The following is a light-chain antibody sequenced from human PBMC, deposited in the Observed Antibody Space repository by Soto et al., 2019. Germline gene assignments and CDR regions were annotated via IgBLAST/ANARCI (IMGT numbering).Light chain of an antibody. V-gene: IGKV1-5*01. CDR2: DAS. CDR1: QNIRSR. Sequence: DFQMTQSPSTLSASVGDRVTITFRASQNIRSRLAWFQQKPGKAPKLLIYDASSLESGVPQRFSGSGSGTEFTLTISSLQTDDFATFYCQQYNGYSRTFGQGTKVDIK. CDR3: QQYNGYSRT. J-gene: IGKJ1*01.